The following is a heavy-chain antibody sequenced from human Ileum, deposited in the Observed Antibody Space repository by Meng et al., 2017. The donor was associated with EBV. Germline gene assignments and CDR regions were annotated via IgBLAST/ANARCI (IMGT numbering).Heavy chain of an antibody. D-gene: IGHD1-7*01. CDR3: GRDQGRELINH. J-gene: IGHJ4*02. CDR2: VYHRGDT. CDR1: GDSISSDIW. V-gene: IGHV4-4*02. Sequence: QVLLEESGPGLVQASGTLSLPRIVSGDSISSDIWWSWVRQPPGKGLEWIGEVYHRGDTNYNPSLKSRVDISVDKSKNQFYLSLFSVTAADTAVYYCGRDQGRELINHWGQGTLVTVSS.